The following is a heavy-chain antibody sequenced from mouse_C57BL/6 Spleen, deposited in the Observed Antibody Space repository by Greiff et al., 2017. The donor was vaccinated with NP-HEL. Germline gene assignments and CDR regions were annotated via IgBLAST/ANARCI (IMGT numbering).Heavy chain of an antibody. CDR3: ARSPSQLVHYAMDY. CDR1: GYTFTSYC. Sequence: QVQLQQPGTELVKPGASVKLSCKASGYTFTSYCMHWVKQRPVHGLEWIGIINPCNGGTTYNEKFKSKATLTVDKSSSTPYMQLSSLTSEDSAVYYCARSPSQLVHYAMDYWGQGTSVTVSS. J-gene: IGHJ4*01. V-gene: IGHV1-53*01. CDR2: INPCNGGT. D-gene: IGHD6-2*01.